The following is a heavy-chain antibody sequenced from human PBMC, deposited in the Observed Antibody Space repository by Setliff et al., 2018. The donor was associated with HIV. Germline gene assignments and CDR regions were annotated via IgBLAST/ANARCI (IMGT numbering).Heavy chain of an antibody. V-gene: IGHV3-23*01. CDR1: GFAFDNYC. J-gene: IGHJ6*02. CDR3: ARDCRVGWVFTYGMDV. CDR2: IGGSTGST. Sequence: GGSLRLSCAASGFAFDNYCMTWVRQAPGKGLEWVSAIGGSTGSTYYADSVKGRLTISRDNSKNTLFLQMNSLRPEDTAVYYCARDCRVGWVFTYGMDVWGQGTLVTVSS. D-gene: IGHD6-13*01.